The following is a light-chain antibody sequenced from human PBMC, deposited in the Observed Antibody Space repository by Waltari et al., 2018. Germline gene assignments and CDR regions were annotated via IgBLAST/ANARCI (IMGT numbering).Light chain of an antibody. J-gene: IGKJ1*01. CDR1: QSVSRA. V-gene: IGKV3-20*01. CDR2: AAS. Sequence: SCRASQSVSRALAWYQQKPGQAPRLLIYAASSRDTGIPDRFSGSGSGTDFSLTISRLEPEDFAVYYCQHYVRLPVTFGQGTKVEIK. CDR3: QHYVRLPVT.